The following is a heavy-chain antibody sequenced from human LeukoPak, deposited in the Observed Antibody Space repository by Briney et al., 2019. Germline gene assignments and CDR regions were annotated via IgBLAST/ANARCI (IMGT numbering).Heavy chain of an antibody. CDR3: ARGGYADY. CDR1: GGSISSYY. Sequence: SETLSLTCTVSGGSISSYYWSWIRQPPGKGLEWIGYIDYSGSTNYNPSLKSRVTISVDTSKNQFSLKLSSVTAADTAVYYCARGGYADYWGQGTLVTVSS. J-gene: IGHJ4*02. D-gene: IGHD5-18*01. CDR2: IDYSGST. V-gene: IGHV4-59*01.